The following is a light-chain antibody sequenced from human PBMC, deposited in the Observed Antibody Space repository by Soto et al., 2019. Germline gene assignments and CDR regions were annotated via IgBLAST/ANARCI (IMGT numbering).Light chain of an antibody. CDR2: DVI. J-gene: IGLJ2*01. CDR1: SSDVGGYNY. Sequence: QSALTQPASVSGSPGQSITISCTGTSSDVGGYNYVSWYQQYPGKVPQLIINDVINRPSGVSNRFSGSKSGNTASLTISGLQGDDEAEYYCNSYTSSASLVFGGGTKVTVL. CDR3: NSYTSSASLV. V-gene: IGLV2-14*03.